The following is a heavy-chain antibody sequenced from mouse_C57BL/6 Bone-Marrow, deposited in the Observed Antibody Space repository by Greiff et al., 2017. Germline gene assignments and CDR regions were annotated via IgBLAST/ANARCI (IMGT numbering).Heavy chain of an antibody. CDR1: GFTFTDYY. CDR3: ARYGGGFAY. CDR2: IRKKANGYTT. J-gene: IGHJ3*01. V-gene: IGHV7-3*01. Sequence: EVKLVESGGGLVQPGGSLSLSCAASGFTFTDYYMSWVRQPPGKALEWLGFIRKKANGYTTEYSASVKGRFTISRDNSQSILYLQMNALRAEDSATYYCARYGGGFAYWGQGTLVTVSA.